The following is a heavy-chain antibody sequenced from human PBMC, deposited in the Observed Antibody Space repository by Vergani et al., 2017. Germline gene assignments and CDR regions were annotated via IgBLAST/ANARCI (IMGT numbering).Heavy chain of an antibody. CDR1: GFTFSSYG. CDR2: ISYDGSNK. CDR3: AKGQDDPSHGMDV. Sequence: QVQLVESGGGVVQPGRSLRLSCAASGFTFSSYGMHWVRQAPGKGLEWVAVISYDGSNKYYADSVKGRFTISRDNSKNTLYLQMNSLRAEDTAVYYCAKGQDDPSHGMDVWGQGTTVTVSS. D-gene: IGHD1-1*01. J-gene: IGHJ6*02. V-gene: IGHV3-30*18.